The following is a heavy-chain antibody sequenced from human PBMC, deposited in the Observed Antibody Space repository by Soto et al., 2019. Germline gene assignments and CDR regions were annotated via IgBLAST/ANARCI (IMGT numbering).Heavy chain of an antibody. J-gene: IGHJ4*02. CDR3: AKAGF. CDR2: IYYTGST. CDR1: GGSITSGDDY. Sequence: SETLSLTCAVSGGSITSGDDYWSWIRQPPGKGLEWIGSWIRQPPGKGLEWIGHIYYTGSTCYNPSLRSRVTKSVDTSKNQFSLKETSVTAADTAVYWSAKAGFWGQGTLVTVSS. D-gene: IGHD1-1*01. V-gene: IGHV4-30-4*01.